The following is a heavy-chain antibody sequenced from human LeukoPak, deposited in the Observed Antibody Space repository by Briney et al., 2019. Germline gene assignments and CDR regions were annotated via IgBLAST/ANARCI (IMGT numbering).Heavy chain of an antibody. CDR1: GFTFSSYA. CDR2: ISGSGGST. D-gene: IGHD4-17*01. J-gene: IGHJ4*02. V-gene: IGHV3-23*01. CDR3: AKVTTVTTSISFDY. Sequence: AGGSLGLSCAASGFTFSSYAMSWVRQAPGKGLEWVSAISGSGGSTYYADSVKGRFTISRDNSKNTLYLQMNSLRAEDTAVYYCAKVTTVTTSISFDYWGQGTLVTVSS.